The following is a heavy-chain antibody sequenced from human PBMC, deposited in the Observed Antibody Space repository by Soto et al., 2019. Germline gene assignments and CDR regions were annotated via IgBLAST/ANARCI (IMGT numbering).Heavy chain of an antibody. CDR1: GGTFSSYA. Sequence: QVQLVQSGAEVKKPGSSVKVSCKASGGTFSSYAISWVRQAPGQGLEWMGGIIPIFGTANYAQKFQGRVTITADESTSTAYMELSSLRSEATAVYYCARSTRYYYDSSGPYGMDVWGQGTTVTVSS. J-gene: IGHJ6*02. D-gene: IGHD3-22*01. CDR2: IIPIFGTA. CDR3: ARSTRYYYDSSGPYGMDV. V-gene: IGHV1-69*01.